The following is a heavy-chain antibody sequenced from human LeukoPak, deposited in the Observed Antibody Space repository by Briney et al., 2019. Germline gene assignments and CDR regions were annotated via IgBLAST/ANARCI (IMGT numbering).Heavy chain of an antibody. V-gene: IGHV3-66*04. J-gene: IGHJ5*02. D-gene: IGHD3-10*01. CDR3: ASQVYGSGPFDP. CDR1: GFTVSSTY. CDR2: IYSGGST. Sequence: PGGSLRLSCAVSGFTVSSTYINWVRQAPGKGLEWVSVIYSGGSTYYADSVKGRFTISRDNSKNTLYLQMNSLRAEDTAVYYCASQVYGSGPFDPWGQGTLVTVSS.